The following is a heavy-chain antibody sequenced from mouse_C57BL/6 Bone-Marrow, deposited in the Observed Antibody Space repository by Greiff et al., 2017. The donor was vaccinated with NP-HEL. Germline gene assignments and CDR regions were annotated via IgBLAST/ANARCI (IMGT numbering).Heavy chain of an antibody. CDR1: GFNIKDDY. Sequence: EVMLVESGAELVRPGASVKLSCTASGFNIKDDYMHWVKQRPEQGLEWIGWIDPENGDTEYASKFQGKATITADPSSNTAYLQLSSLTSEDPAVYYGTSAVYSCYAVDYGGQGTLVTVS. CDR3: TSAVYSCYAVDY. D-gene: IGHD6-1*01. J-gene: IGHJ4*01. CDR2: IDPENGDT. V-gene: IGHV14-4*01.